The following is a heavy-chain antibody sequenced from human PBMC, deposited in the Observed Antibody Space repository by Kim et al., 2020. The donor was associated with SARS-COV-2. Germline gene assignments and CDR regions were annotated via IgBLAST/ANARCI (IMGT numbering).Heavy chain of an antibody. CDR3: ARDPVEMADYYYYGMDV. D-gene: IGHD6-19*01. V-gene: IGHV1-69*13. J-gene: IGHJ6*02. CDR1: GGTFSSYA. Sequence: SVKVSCKASGGTFSSYAISWVRQAPGQGLEWMGGIIPIFGTANYAQKFQGRVTITADESTSTAYMELSSLRSEDTAVYYCARDPVEMADYYYYGMDVWGQGTTVTVSS. CDR2: IIPIFGTA.